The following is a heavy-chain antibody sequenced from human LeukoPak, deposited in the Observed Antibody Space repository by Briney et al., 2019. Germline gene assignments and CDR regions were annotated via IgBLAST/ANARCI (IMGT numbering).Heavy chain of an antibody. CDR1: GGTFSSYA. CDR2: IIPIFGTA. J-gene: IGHJ6*03. D-gene: IGHD5-12*01. CDR3: ARDSGYDYDVREDSYYYYYYMDV. V-gene: IGHV1-69*06. Sequence: GASVKVSCKASGGTFSSYAISWVRQAPGQGLEWMGGIIPIFGTANYAQKFQGRVTITADKSTSTAYTELSSLRSEDTAVYYCARDSGYDYDVREDSYYYYYYMDVWGKGTTVTVSS.